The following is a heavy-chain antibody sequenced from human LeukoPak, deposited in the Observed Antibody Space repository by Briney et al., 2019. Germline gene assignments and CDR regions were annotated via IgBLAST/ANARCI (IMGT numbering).Heavy chain of an antibody. CDR3: AGSLSYLDY. CDR1: GDSVSSNSAA. J-gene: IGHJ4*02. CDR2: TYYRSKWYH. Sequence: SQTLSLTCAISGDSVSSNSAARNWIWQSPSRGLEWLGGTYYRSKWYHDYAVSVKSRITINPDTSKNQFSLQLNSVTPEDTAVYYCAGSLSYLDYWAQGTLVAVSS. V-gene: IGHV6-1*01.